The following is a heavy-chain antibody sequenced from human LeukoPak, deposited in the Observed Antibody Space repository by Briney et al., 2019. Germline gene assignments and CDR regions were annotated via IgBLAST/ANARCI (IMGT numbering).Heavy chain of an antibody. CDR3: AKERRRVVTEMVRSYYFEN. CDR2: ITGNGATT. Sequence: GGSLRLSCVGSGFSFSSSAMSWVRQTPGKGLEWVSSITGNGATTSYSDSVKGRFTISRDNSKNTLSLQMSSLRVEDTAVYFCAKERRRVVTEMVRSYYFENWGQGTLVTVSS. J-gene: IGHJ4*02. V-gene: IGHV3-23*01. D-gene: IGHD5-18*01. CDR1: GFSFSSSA.